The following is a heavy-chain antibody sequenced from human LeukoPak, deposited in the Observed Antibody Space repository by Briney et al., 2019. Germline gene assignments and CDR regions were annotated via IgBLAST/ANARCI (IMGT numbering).Heavy chain of an antibody. V-gene: IGHV1-18*04. CDR1: GYTFTSYG. Sequence: ASVKVSCKASGYTFTSYGISWVRQAPGQGLEWLGWISAYNGNTNYAQKLQGRVTMTTDTSTSTAYMELRSLRSDDTAVYYCARDRWYYGSGSSPLDYWGQGTLVTVSS. J-gene: IGHJ4*02. D-gene: IGHD3-10*01. CDR3: ARDRWYYGSGSSPLDY. CDR2: ISAYNGNT.